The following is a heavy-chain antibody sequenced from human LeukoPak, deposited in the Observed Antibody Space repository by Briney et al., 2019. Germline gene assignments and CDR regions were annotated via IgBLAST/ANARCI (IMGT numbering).Heavy chain of an antibody. CDR2: INHSGYT. Sequence: SETLSLTCAVSGVSFDVYYWSWVRQTPGNGLEWIGEINHSGYTNDNPSLKSRVTLSIDTSRKQFSLNLRSVTVADAGTYYCTRMTTGHDYWGQGTLVTVSS. J-gene: IGHJ4*02. V-gene: IGHV4-34*01. CDR1: GVSFDVYY. CDR3: TRMTTGHDY. D-gene: IGHD4-17*01.